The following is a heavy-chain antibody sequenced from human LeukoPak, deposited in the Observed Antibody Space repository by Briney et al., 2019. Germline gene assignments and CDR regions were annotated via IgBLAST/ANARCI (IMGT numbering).Heavy chain of an antibody. CDR1: GYSISRGYY. J-gene: IGHJ4*02. D-gene: IGHD2-2*02. V-gene: IGHV4-38-2*01. CDR3: ASGGYCSSTSCCTGLDY. CDR2: IYHSGST. Sequence: KPLGTLSLTCAVSGYSISRGYYWGWVREPPRKGLGWIGGIYHSGSTYYNPSLKSRVTISVDTSKNQFSLKLSSVTAADTAVYYCASGGYCSSTSCCTGLDYWGQGTLVTVSS.